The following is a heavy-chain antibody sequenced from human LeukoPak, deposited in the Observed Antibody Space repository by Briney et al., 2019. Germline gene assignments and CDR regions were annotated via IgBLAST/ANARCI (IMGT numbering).Heavy chain of an antibody. Sequence: GGSLRLSCAASGFTFSSYGMHWVRQAPGKGLDWVAVISNDGSKKYYADSVKGRFTISRDNAKNSLYLQMNSLSAEDTAVYYCAILNYYDSSGYFRDWGQGTLVTVSS. CDR2: ISNDGSKK. D-gene: IGHD3-22*01. CDR3: AILNYYDSSGYFRD. CDR1: GFTFSSYG. V-gene: IGHV3-30*03. J-gene: IGHJ4*02.